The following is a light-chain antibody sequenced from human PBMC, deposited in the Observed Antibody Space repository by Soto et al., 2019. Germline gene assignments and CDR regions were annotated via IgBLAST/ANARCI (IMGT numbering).Light chain of an antibody. CDR1: QSVSSTY. CDR2: GAS. J-gene: IGKJ1*01. V-gene: IGKV3-20*01. Sequence: EIVLTQSPGTLSLSPGERATLSCRASQSVSSTYLAWYQQKPGQAPRLLMYGASSRASGVPDRFSGSWAGTDFTLTISRLQPEDFAVYYCQQYGPSLWTFGQGTKVEIK. CDR3: QQYGPSLWT.